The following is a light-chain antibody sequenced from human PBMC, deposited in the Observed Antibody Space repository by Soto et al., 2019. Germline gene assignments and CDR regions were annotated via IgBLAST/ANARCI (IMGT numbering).Light chain of an antibody. CDR2: AAS. J-gene: IGKJ5*01. CDR3: QQYYSYPIT. Sequence: DIHMTQSPSTLSGSVGDRVTITCRASQTISSWLAWYQQKQGKAPKLLIYAASTLQSGVPSRFSGSGYGTDFNLTISCLQSEDFATYYCQQYYSYPITFGQGTRLEIK. CDR1: QTISSW. V-gene: IGKV1-5*01.